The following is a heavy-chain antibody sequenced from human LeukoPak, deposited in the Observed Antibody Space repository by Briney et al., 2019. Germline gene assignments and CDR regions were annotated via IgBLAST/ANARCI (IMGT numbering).Heavy chain of an antibody. CDR1: GYTFTSYG. Sequence: ASVKVSCKASGYTFTSYGISWVRQAPGQGLEWMGWISAYNGNTNYAQKLQGRVTMTRNTSISTAYMELSSLRSEDTAVYYCARGTLRNYYDSSGYHLGNDYWGQGTLVTVSS. CDR3: ARGTLRNYYDSSGYHLGNDY. D-gene: IGHD3-22*01. CDR2: ISAYNGNT. V-gene: IGHV1-18*01. J-gene: IGHJ4*02.